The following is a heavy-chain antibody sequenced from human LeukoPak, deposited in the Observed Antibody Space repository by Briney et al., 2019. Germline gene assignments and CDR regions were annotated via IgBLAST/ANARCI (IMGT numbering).Heavy chain of an antibody. CDR3: ARGQLRYFDWFTFWYYGMDV. J-gene: IGHJ6*02. CDR1: GFTFSNYE. Sequence: PGGSLRLSCAASGFTFSNYEMNWVRQAPGKGLQWVSYISGSGSSIYYADSVQGRFTISRDNAKNSLYLQMNSLRAEDTAVYYCARGQLRYFDWFTFWYYGMDVWGQGTTVTVSS. V-gene: IGHV3-48*03. D-gene: IGHD3-9*01. CDR2: ISGSGSSI.